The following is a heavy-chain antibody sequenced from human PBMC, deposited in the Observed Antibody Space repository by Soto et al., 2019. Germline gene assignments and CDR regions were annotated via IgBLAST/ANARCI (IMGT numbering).Heavy chain of an antibody. CDR3: ARRGKMAIAAAGSYYYYGMDG. V-gene: IGHV1-69*01. D-gene: IGHD6-13*01. CDR2: IIPIFGTA. J-gene: IGHJ6*02. CDR1: GGTFSSYA. Sequence: QVQLVQSGAEVKKPGSSVKVSCKASGGTFSSYAISWVRQAPGQGLEWMGGIIPIFGTANYAQKFQGRVTITADESTSTAYMALSSLRSEDTGVYYCARRGKMAIAAAGSYYYYGMDGWGQGTTVTVSS.